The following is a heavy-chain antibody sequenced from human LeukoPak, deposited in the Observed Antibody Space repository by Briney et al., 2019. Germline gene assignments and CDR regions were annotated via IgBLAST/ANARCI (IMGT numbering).Heavy chain of an antibody. CDR3: ARVRGASMIVVN. CDR2: IYYSGST. J-gene: IGHJ4*02. V-gene: IGHV4-59*01. CDR1: GGSIGSYY. Sequence: SETLSLTCTVSGGSIGSYYWSWIRQPPGKGLEWIGYIYYSGSTNYNPSLKSRVTISVDTSKNQFSLKLSSVTAADTAVYYCARVRGASMIVVNWGQGTLVTVSS. D-gene: IGHD3-22*01.